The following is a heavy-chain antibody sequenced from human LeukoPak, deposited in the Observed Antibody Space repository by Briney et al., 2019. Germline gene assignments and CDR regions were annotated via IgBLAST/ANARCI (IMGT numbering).Heavy chain of an antibody. D-gene: IGHD6-19*01. CDR3: ARRSGYSSGWDYFDY. CDR1: GYSISSGYY. CDR2: NYHSGST. V-gene: IGHV4-38-2*02. Sequence: SETLSLTCTVSGYSISSGYYWGWIRQPPGKGLEWIGSNYHSGSTYYNPSLKSRVTISVDRSKNQFSLKLSSVTAADTAVYYCARRSGYSSGWDYFDYWGQGTLVTVSS. J-gene: IGHJ4*02.